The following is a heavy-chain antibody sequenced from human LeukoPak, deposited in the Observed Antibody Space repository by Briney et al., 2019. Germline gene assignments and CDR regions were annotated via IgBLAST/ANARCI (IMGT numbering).Heavy chain of an antibody. D-gene: IGHD3-10*01. CDR2: XWYGGSNK. J-gene: IGHJ4*02. V-gene: IGHV3-33*08. CDR3: XXXXXXXXXXXXXTGG. Sequence: GGSLRLSCAASGFTFSSYGMHWVRQAPGKGLEWVAVXWYGGSNKYXXXXXXXRFTISRDNSKNTLYLQMNSLRAEDTAVYYWXXXXXXXXXXXXXTGGWGQGTLVTVSS. CDR1: GFTFSSYG.